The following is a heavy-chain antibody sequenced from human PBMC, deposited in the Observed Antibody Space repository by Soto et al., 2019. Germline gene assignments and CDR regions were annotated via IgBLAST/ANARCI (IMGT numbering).Heavy chain of an antibody. V-gene: IGHV3-23*01. CDR2: MGGSGRST. CDR1: GFTFISYV. CDR3: AKRSSSSTFDY. J-gene: IGHJ4*02. D-gene: IGHD6-6*01. Sequence: GGSLRLSCTASGFTFISYVITWVRQAPGKGLEWVSSMGGSGRSTYYTDSVKGRFTISRDNSKSTLYLQMNSLRAEDTAVYYCAKRSSSSTFDYWGQGTLVTVSS.